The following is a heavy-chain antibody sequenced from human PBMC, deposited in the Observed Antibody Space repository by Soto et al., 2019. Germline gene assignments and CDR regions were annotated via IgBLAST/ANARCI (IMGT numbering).Heavy chain of an antibody. CDR3: AKDSAVVVVVEWCGIHGMLLSVPAPRATDS. CDR1: GVTFSIYG. CDR2: ISYDGSNK. V-gene: IGHV3-30*18. J-gene: IGHJ5*01. Sequence: GGSRRVACAGSGVTFSIYGMHWVRQAPGKGLEWVAVISYDGSNKYYADSVKGRFTISRDNSKNTLYLQMNTLRAEDMAVYYCAKDSAVVVVVEWCGIHGMLLSVPAPRATDS. D-gene: IGHD2-15*01.